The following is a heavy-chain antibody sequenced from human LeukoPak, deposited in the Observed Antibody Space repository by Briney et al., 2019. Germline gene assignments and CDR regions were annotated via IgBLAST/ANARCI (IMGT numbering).Heavy chain of an antibody. CDR1: GYTFTSYA. CDR3: ARTKTFIVARSPIMDV. V-gene: IGHV7-4-1*02. Sequence: ASVKVSCKASGYTFTSYAMNWVRQAPGQGLEWMGWINTNTGNPTYAQGFTGRFVFSLDTSVSTAYLQISSLKAEDTAVYYCARTKTFIVARSPIMDVWGQGTTVTVSS. CDR2: INTNTGNP. J-gene: IGHJ6*02. D-gene: IGHD6-6*01.